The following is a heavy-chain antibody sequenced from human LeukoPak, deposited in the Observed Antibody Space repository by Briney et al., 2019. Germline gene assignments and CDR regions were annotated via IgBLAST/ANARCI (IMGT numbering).Heavy chain of an antibody. J-gene: IGHJ4*02. CDR3: ARGRGTYYYDSSGYLIDY. Sequence: ASVKVSCKASGYTFTGYYMHWVRQAPGQGLEWIGWINPNSGGTNYAQKFQGRVTMTRDTSISTAYMELSRLRSDDTAVYYCARGRGTYYYDSSGYLIDYWGQGTLVTVSS. D-gene: IGHD3-22*01. V-gene: IGHV1-2*02. CDR2: INPNSGGT. CDR1: GYTFTGYY.